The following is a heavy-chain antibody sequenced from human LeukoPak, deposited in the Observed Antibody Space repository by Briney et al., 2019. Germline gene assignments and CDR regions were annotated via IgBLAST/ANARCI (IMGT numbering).Heavy chain of an antibody. Sequence: SETLSPTCTVSGGSISSGSYYWSWIRQPAGKGLEWTGRIYTSGSTNYNPSLKSRVTISVDTSKNQFSLKLSSVTAADTAVYYCARERRVYYMDVWGKGTTVTVSS. D-gene: IGHD3-3*01. V-gene: IGHV4-61*02. CDR2: IYTSGST. CDR1: GGSISSGSYY. CDR3: ARERRVYYMDV. J-gene: IGHJ6*03.